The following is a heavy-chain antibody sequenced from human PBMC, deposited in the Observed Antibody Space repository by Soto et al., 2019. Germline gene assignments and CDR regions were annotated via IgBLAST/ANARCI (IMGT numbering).Heavy chain of an antibody. CDR2: ISRSSTGI. D-gene: IGHD3-10*01. V-gene: IGHV3-48*02. CDR3: ARAVTWGLDV. Sequence: EVQLVESGGGLVQPGGSLRLSCAASGFTISLYSMSWVRQAPGKGLEWVSYISRSSTGIHYADSVKGRFTISRDDATNSMHLHMNSLRDGDTAVYYCARAVTWGLDVWGQGTTVSISS. CDR1: GFTISLYS. J-gene: IGHJ6*02.